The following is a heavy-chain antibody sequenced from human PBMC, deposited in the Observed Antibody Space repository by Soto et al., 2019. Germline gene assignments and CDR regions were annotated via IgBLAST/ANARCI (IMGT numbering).Heavy chain of an antibody. Sequence: SCAASGFTFSSYAMHWVRQAPGKGLEWVAVISYDGSNKYYADSVKGRFTISRDNSKNTLYLQMNSLRAEDTAVYYCARHLRYCSSTSCYASSYYYYYGMDVWGQGTTVTVSS. CDR1: GFTFSSYA. D-gene: IGHD2-2*01. CDR3: ARHLRYCSSTSCYASSYYYYYGMDV. CDR2: ISYDGSNK. V-gene: IGHV3-30-3*01. J-gene: IGHJ6*02.